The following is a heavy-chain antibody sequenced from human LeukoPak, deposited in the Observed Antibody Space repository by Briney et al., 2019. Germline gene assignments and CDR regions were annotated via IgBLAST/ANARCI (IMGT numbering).Heavy chain of an antibody. Sequence: PGGSLRLSCAASGFTFSTHSMNWVRQAPGKGLEWLSYIKDDGTDIHYRESVKGRFTISRDNAKNSLSLQMHTLRTEDTAVYYCAGDVSGVLPGDTFDIWSQGTIVTVSS. V-gene: IGHV3-21*05. D-gene: IGHD3-10*01. CDR1: GFTFSTHS. CDR2: IKDDGTDI. J-gene: IGHJ3*02. CDR3: AGDVSGVLPGDTFDI.